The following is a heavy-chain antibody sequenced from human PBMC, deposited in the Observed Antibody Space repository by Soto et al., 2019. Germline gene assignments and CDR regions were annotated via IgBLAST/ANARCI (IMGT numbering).Heavy chain of an antibody. CDR3: AKKGGAEQLWTYGMDV. Sequence: GGSLRLSCAASGFTFSSYAVSWVRQAPGKGLEWVSGIFGIGVSIFNAVSVKGRFTISRDNSKNTLFLQMNSLRAEDTAVYYCAKKGGAEQLWTYGMDVWGQGTTVTVSS. V-gene: IGHV3-23*01. CDR2: IFGIGVSI. CDR1: GFTFSSYA. J-gene: IGHJ6*02. D-gene: IGHD6-13*01.